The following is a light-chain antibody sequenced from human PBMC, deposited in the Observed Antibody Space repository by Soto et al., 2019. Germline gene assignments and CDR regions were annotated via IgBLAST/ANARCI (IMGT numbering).Light chain of an antibody. Sequence: IALTQSPLSLPVTPGEPASISCRSSQTLLHGNGYNYLDWYLQKPGQSPQLLIYLGSNRASGVPDRFSGSGSGTDFTLKISRVEAEDVGIFYCMQGLRPMYTFREGTKLEIK. V-gene: IGKV2-28*01. CDR1: QTLLHGNGYNY. CDR2: LGS. CDR3: MQGLRPMYT. J-gene: IGKJ2*01.